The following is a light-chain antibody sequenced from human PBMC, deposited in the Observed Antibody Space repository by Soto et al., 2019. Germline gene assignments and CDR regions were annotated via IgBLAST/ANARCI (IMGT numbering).Light chain of an antibody. CDR3: CSDAGSYV. V-gene: IGLV2-11*01. CDR2: DVS. CDR1: SSDVGGYNY. J-gene: IGLJ1*01. Sequence: QSVLTQPRSVSGSPGQSVTISCTGTSSDVGGYNYVSWYQQHPGKAPKLMIYDVSKRPSGVPDRFSGSKSGNTASLTISGLQAEDEADYYCCSDAGSYVFGTGTKVTVL.